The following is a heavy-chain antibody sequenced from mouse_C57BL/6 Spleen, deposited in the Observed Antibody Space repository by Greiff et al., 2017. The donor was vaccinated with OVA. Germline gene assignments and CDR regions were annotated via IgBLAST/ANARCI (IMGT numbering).Heavy chain of an antibody. V-gene: IGHV1-82*01. CDR2: IYPGDGDT. D-gene: IGHD2-4*01. CDR1: GYAFSSSW. Sequence: QVQLKESGPELVKPGASVKISCKASGYAFSSSWMNWVKQRPGKGLEWIGRIYPGDGDTNYNGKFQGKATLTADKSSSTAYMQLSSLTSEDSAVDFCARGDYDYDPFAYWGQGTLVTVSA. CDR3: ARGDYDYDPFAY. J-gene: IGHJ3*01.